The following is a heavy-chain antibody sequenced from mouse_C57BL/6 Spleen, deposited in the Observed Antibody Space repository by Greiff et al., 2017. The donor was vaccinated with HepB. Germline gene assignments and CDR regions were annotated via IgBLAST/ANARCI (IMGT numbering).Heavy chain of an antibody. CDR3: ARSGPRGARDY. V-gene: IGHV1-81*01. J-gene: IGHJ4*01. CDR2: IYPRSGNT. CDR1: GYTFTSYG. Sequence: QVQLQQSGAELARPGASVKLSCKASGYTFTSYGISWVKQRTGQGLEWIGEIYPRSGNTYYNEKFKGKATLTADKSSSTAYMALRSLTSEDSAVYFCARSGPRGARDYWGQGTSVTVSS.